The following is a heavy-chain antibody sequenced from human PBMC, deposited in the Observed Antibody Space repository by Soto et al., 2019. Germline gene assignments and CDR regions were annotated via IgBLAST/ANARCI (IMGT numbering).Heavy chain of an antibody. CDR2: TRNKANGYTT. V-gene: IGHV3-72*01. J-gene: IGHJ4*02. D-gene: IGHD4-17*01. CDR3: AREPQLTPVTVFAY. CDR1: GFTLSDHY. Sequence: GGSLRLSCAASGFTLSDHYMDWVRQAPGKGLEWVGRTRNKANGYTTEYAASVKGRFTISRDDSKNSLYLQMNSLITEDTAVYYCAREPQLTPVTVFAYWGQGTPVTVSS.